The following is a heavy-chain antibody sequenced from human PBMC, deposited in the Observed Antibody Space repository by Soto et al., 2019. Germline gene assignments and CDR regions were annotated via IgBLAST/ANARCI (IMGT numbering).Heavy chain of an antibody. J-gene: IGHJ3*01. CDR3: ARHKPNQGNDILDAFEV. CDR1: GDSSNKLY. V-gene: IGHV4-59*08. CDR2: IHSTGNT. D-gene: IGHD1-1*01. Sequence: QVQLQETGPGLVKPAETLSLTCSVSGDSSNKLYWSWIRQAPGKGLEWIGYIHSTGNTKYCPSLKSRVTLSINTPNNQLTRNLSSVTAADTAVYLCARHKPNQGNDILDAFEVWGQGTMVTVSS.